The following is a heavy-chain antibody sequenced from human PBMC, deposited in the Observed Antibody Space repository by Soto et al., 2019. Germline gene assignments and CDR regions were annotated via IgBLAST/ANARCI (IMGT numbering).Heavy chain of an antibody. CDR2: IYHSGST. J-gene: IGHJ4*02. D-gene: IGHD4-17*01. V-gene: IGHV4-30-2*01. CDR3: ARCRFYGDYPYFDY. Sequence: SETLSLTCAVSGGSISSGGYSWSWIRQPPGKSMEWIGYIYHSGSTYYNPSLKSRVTISVDRSKNQFSLKLSSVTAADTAVYYCARCRFYGDYPYFDYWGQGTLVTVSS. CDR1: GGSISSGGYS.